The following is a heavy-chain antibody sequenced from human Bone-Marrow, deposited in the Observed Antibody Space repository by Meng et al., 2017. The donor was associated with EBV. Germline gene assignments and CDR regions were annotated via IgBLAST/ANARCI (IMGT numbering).Heavy chain of an antibody. CDR2: IYWDDDK. Sequence: ITLKEFGLQELSPTQTLTLTCPFSGFSLSTSGVGVGWIRQPPGEALEWLALIYWDDDKRYSPSQKSRLTITKDTSKTQVVLTMTNMDPVDTATYYCAHIDYGAIGDYWGQGTLVTVSS. CDR3: AHIDYGAIGDY. V-gene: IGHV2-5*02. J-gene: IGHJ4*02. D-gene: IGHD4-17*01. CDR1: GFSLSTSGVG.